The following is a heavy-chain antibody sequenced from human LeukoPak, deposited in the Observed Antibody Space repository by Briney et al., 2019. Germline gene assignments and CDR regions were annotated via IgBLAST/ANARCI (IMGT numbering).Heavy chain of an antibody. CDR1: GFTFSSYA. D-gene: IGHD2/OR15-2a*01. CDR2: ISGSGGST. J-gene: IGHJ6*02. CDR3: AKWTYFPYYGMDV. V-gene: IGHV3-23*01. Sequence: PGGSLRLSCAASGFTFSSYAMSWVRQAPGKGLEWVSAISGSGGSTYYADSMKGRFAISRDNSKNTLYLQMNSLRAEDTAVYYCAKWTYFPYYGMDVWGQGTTVTVSS.